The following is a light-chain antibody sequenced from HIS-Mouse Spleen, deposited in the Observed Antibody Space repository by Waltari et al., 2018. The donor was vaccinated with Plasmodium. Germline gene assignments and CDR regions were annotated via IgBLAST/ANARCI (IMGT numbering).Light chain of an antibody. CDR2: EDS. J-gene: IGLJ3*02. CDR1: ALPKKY. CDR3: YSTDSSGNHRV. V-gene: IGLV3-10*01. Sequence: SYELTPPPSVSVSPGQTARITCSGDALPKKYAYWYQQKSGQAPVLVIYEDSKRPSGIPERFPGSSSGTMATLTISGAQVEDEADYYCYSTDSSGNHRVFGGGTKLTVL.